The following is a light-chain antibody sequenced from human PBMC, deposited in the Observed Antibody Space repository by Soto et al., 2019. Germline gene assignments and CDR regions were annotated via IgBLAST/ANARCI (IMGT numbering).Light chain of an antibody. CDR1: SSDVGGYNY. Sequence: QSVLTQPPSVSGSPGQSVTISCTGTSSDVGGYNYVSWYQQHPGKAPKLMIYEVTKRPSGVPDRFSGSKSGNTASLTVSGLQADDEADYYCSSYAGSNNLVFGGGTKLTVL. CDR2: EVT. J-gene: IGLJ2*01. CDR3: SSYAGSNNLV. V-gene: IGLV2-8*01.